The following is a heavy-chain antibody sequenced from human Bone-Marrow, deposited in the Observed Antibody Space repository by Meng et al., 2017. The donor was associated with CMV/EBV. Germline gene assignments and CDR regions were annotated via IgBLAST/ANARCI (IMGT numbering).Heavy chain of an antibody. V-gene: IGHV3-33*06. Sequence: GESLKISCAASGFTFSSYGMHWVRQAPGKGLEWVALIWYDGSNKYYADSVKGRFTISRDNSKNTLYLQMNSLRAEDTAVYYCAKDGQRGYYMDFWGQGTTVTVSS. CDR2: IWYDGSNK. D-gene: IGHD5-18*01. CDR3: AKDGQRGYYMDF. J-gene: IGHJ6*02. CDR1: GFTFSSYG.